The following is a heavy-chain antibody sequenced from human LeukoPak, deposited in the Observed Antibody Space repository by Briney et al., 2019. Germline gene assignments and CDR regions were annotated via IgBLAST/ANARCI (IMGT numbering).Heavy chain of an antibody. V-gene: IGHV3-30*18. CDR1: GFSFSDYA. CDR2: IPYDGSNK. J-gene: IGHJ4*02. CDR3: AKGIWFGEFGDGVT. Sequence: PGRSLRLSCAASGFSFSDYAMHWVRQAPGKGLEWVAFIPYDGSNKYYADSVKGRFTISRDNSKNTLYLQMNSLRAEDTAVYYCAKGIWFGEFGDGVTWGQGTLVTVSS. D-gene: IGHD3-10*01.